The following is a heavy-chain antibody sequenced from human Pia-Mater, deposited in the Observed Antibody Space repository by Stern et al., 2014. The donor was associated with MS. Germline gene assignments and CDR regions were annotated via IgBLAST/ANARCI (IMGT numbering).Heavy chain of an antibody. V-gene: IGHV1-69*06. D-gene: IGHD1-26*01. J-gene: IGHJ6*02. CDR2: VIPIFGTA. Sequence: VQLVESGAEVKKPGSSVKVSCKASGGTFSSYAISWVRQAPGQGLAWMGGVIPIFGTANYAQKFQGRVTITADKSTSTAYMELSSLRSEDTAVYYCARRGMGATTKYGMDVWGQGTTVTVSS. CDR3: ARRGMGATTKYGMDV. CDR1: GGTFSSYA.